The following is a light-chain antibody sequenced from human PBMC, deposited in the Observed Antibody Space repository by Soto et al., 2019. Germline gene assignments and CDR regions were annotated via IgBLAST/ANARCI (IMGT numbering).Light chain of an antibody. CDR1: SSNIGAGYD. Sequence: QSVLTQPPSVSGAPGQRVTISCTGSSSNIGAGYDVHWYQQLPGTAPKLLIYGNSNRPSGVPDRVSGSKSGTSASLAITGLQAEDEADYYCQSYDSSLSALFGTGTKLTVL. CDR3: QSYDSSLSAL. V-gene: IGLV1-40*01. J-gene: IGLJ1*01. CDR2: GNS.